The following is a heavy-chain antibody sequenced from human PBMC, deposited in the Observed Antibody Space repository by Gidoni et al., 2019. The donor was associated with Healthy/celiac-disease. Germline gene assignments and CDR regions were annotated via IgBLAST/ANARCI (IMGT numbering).Heavy chain of an antibody. CDR3: ARTARGYSYGFHDAFDI. V-gene: IGHV3-53*02. Sequence: EVQLVETGGALIQPGGSLRLSCAASGFTVSSNYMSWVRQAPGKGLEWVSVIYSGGSTYYADSVKGRFTISRDNSKNTLYLQMNSLRAEDTAVYYCARTARGYSYGFHDAFDIWGQGTMVTVSS. J-gene: IGHJ3*02. CDR1: GFTVSSNY. D-gene: IGHD5-18*01. CDR2: IYSGGST.